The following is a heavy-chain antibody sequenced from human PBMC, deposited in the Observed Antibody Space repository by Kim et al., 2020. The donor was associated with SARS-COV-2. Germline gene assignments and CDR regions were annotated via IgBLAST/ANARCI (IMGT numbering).Heavy chain of an antibody. CDR2: ISGSGGST. J-gene: IGHJ4*02. V-gene: IGHV3-23*01. D-gene: IGHD3-9*01. CDR1: GFTFSSYA. Sequence: GGSLRLSCAASGFTFSSYAMSWVRQAPGKGLEWVSAISGSGGSTYYADSVKGRFTISRDNSKNTLYLQMNSLRAEDTAVYYCAKASEFRLPLGRYFDWSKRGYFDYWGQGTLVTVSS. CDR3: AKASEFRLPLGRYFDWSKRGYFDY.